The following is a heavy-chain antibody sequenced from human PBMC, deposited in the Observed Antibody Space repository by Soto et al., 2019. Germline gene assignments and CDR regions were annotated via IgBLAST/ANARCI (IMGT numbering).Heavy chain of an antibody. CDR1: GFTFRTYT. CDR2: IRGFSPYT. J-gene: IGHJ6*02. D-gene: IGHD2-15*01. CDR3: ARDRGYDAHDYYYNAMDV. Sequence: EVQLVESGGGLVKPEGSLRLSCVASGFTFRTYTMHWVRQAPGKGLELVSGIRGFSPYTCYAESVTGRFTISRDNAKNSQYLQMNSLGVEDTAVYYCARDRGYDAHDYYYNAMDVWGQGTTVTVSS. V-gene: IGHV3-21*01.